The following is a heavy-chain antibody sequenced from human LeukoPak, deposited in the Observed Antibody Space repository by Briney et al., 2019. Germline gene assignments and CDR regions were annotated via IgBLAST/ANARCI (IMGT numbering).Heavy chain of an antibody. CDR3: AKDHTERWLQGTPFDY. Sequence: GGSLRLSCAASGFTFSSYGMHWVRQAPGKGLEWVAVISYDGSNKYYADSVKGRFTISRDNSKNTLYLQMNSLRAEDTAVYYCAKDHTERWLQGTPFDYWGQGTLVTVSS. D-gene: IGHD5-24*01. CDR2: ISYDGSNK. V-gene: IGHV3-30*18. CDR1: GFTFSSYG. J-gene: IGHJ4*02.